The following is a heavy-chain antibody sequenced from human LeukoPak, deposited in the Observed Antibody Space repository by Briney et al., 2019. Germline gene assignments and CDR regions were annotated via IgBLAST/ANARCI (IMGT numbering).Heavy chain of an antibody. Sequence: SETLSLTCTVSGGSISSYYWSWIRQPAGKGLEWIGRIYTSGSTNYNPSLKSRVTMSVDTSKNQFSLKLNSVTAADTAVYYCARELYYYDSSGFDYWGQGTLVTVSS. CDR3: ARELYYYDSSGFDY. CDR1: GGSISSYY. V-gene: IGHV4-4*07. D-gene: IGHD3-22*01. J-gene: IGHJ4*02. CDR2: IYTSGST.